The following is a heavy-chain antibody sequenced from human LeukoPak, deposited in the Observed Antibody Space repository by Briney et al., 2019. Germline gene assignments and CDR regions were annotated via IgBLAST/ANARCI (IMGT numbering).Heavy chain of an antibody. V-gene: IGHV7-4-1*02. Sequence: ASVKVSCKASGYTLTSNYMHWVRQAPGQGLEWMGWINTNTGNPTYAQGFTGRFVFSLDTSVSTAYLQISSLKAEDTAVYYCARDFLPGPFDYWGQGTLVTVSS. CDR3: ARDFLPGPFDY. J-gene: IGHJ4*02. CDR1: GYTLTSNY. CDR2: INTNTGNP. D-gene: IGHD2/OR15-2a*01.